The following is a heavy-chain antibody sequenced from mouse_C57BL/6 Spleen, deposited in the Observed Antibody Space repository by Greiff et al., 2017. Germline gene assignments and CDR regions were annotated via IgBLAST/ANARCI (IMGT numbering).Heavy chain of an antibody. J-gene: IGHJ4*01. CDR1: GYAFSSYW. CDR2: IYPGDGDT. Sequence: QVQLQQSGAELVKPGASVKISCKASGYAFSSYWMNWVKQRHGKGLEWIGQIYPGDGDTNYNGKFKGKATLTADKSSSTAYMQLSSLTSEDSAVYFCASKGFITEENYAMDVWGTGTTVTVSS. D-gene: IGHD1-1*01. V-gene: IGHV1-80*01. CDR3: ASKGFITEENYAMDV.